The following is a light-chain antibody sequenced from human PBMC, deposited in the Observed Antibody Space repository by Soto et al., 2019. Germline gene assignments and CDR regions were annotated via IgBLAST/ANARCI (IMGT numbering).Light chain of an antibody. CDR2: DAS. V-gene: IGKV3-11*01. CDR3: QQRGNWPLT. J-gene: IGKJ1*01. CDR1: QSVSSY. Sequence: EIVLTQSPATLSLSPGERATLSCRASQSVSSYFAWYQQKPGQAPRLLIYDASNRATGIPARFSGSGSGTDFTLTTSSLEPEDFAVYYCQQRGNWPLTFGQGTKVDIK.